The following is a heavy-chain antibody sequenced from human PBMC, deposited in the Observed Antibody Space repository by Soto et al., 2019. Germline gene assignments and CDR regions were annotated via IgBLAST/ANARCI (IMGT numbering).Heavy chain of an antibody. CDR2: ISPAGTNQ. D-gene: IGHD6-6*01. Sequence: LRLSCVASGFIFSDYSMHWARQAPGKGLEWVALISPAGTNQYYADSAKGRFTISRDNSKNTLYLQMNSLRPEDTGLYYCARENSRISPRLFQHWGHGTLVTVSS. V-gene: IGHV3-30-3*01. CDR1: GFIFSDYS. CDR3: ARENSRISPRLFQH. J-gene: IGHJ1*01.